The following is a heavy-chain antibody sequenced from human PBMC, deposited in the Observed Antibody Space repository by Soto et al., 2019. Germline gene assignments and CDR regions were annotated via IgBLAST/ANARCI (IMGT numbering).Heavy chain of an antibody. CDR1: GFSLSTSGVG. D-gene: IGHD1-1*01. V-gene: IGHV2-5*02. CDR2: IYWDDDK. Sequence: QITVKESGPKLVKPSQTLTLTCAFSGFSLSTSGVGVGWVRQPPGKAPEWLALIYWDDDKRYRPSLKSRLSITKHTSKDQVVFTMTNMEPVDTATYYCLHQDWNNNSYYFELWGRGTLVTVSS. J-gene: IGHJ2*01. CDR3: LHQDWNNNSYYFEL.